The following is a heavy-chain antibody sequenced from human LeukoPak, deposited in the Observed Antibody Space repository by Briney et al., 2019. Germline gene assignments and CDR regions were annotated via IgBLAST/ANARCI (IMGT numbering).Heavy chain of an antibody. CDR2: IYTSGST. V-gene: IGHV4-4*09. D-gene: IGHD2-2*01. CDR3: ARLERYCSSTSCYEGGIDY. CDR1: GGSISSYY. J-gene: IGHJ4*02. Sequence: PSETLSLTCTVSGGSISSYYWSWIRQPPGKGLEWIGYIYTSGSTNYNPSLKSRVTISVDTSKNQFSLKLSSVTAADTAVYYCARLERYCSSTSCYEGGIDYWGQGTLVTVSS.